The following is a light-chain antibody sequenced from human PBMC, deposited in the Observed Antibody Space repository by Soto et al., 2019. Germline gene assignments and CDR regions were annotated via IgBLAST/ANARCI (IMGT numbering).Light chain of an antibody. CDR1: QSIGSC. V-gene: IGKV1-5*01. Sequence: DTQMTQSPSTLSASVGDRVTITCRASQSIGSCLAWYQQIPGKAPKLLIFDASTLQSGVPSRFSGSGSGTEFTLTISSLHPDDFATYYCQQYNGYSYTFGQGTTLEI. CDR2: DAS. CDR3: QQYNGYSYT. J-gene: IGKJ2*01.